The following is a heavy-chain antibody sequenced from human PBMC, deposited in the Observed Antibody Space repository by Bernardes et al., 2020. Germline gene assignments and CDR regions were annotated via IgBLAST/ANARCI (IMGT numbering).Heavy chain of an antibody. Sequence: GGSLRLCCASSGFTFSGYRLEWVRRAPGKGLEWISYISGGSDNIQYADSVKGRFSISRDSSKNSVYLQMNSVRLEDTGVYYCVRSLPMAYWGQGTLVTVSS. V-gene: IGHV3-48*01. CDR1: GFTFSGYR. D-gene: IGHD3-16*01. CDR2: ISGGSDNI. J-gene: IGHJ4*02. CDR3: VRSLPMAY.